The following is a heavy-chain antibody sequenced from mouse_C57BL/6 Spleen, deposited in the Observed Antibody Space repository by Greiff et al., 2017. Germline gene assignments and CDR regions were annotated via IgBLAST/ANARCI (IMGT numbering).Heavy chain of an antibody. CDR2: ISYDGSN. V-gene: IGHV3-6*01. CDR3: ARAGTGYAMDY. Sequence: EVKLQESGPGLVKPSQSLSLTCSVTGYSITSGYYWNWIRQFPGNKLEFMGYISYDGSNNYNPSLKNRISITRDTSKNQFFLKLNSVTTEDTATYYCARAGTGYAMDYWGQGTSVTVSS. J-gene: IGHJ4*01. CDR1: GYSITSGYY.